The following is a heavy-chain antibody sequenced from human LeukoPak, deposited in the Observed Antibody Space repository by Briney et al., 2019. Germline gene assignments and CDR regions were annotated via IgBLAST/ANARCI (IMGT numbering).Heavy chain of an antibody. V-gene: IGHV3-33*08. CDR1: GFTFSSYS. CDR2: IWYDGSNK. Sequence: PGGSLRLSCAASGFTFSSYSMNWVRQAPGKGLEWVAVIWYDGSNKYYADSVKGRFTISRDNSKNTLYLQMNSLRAEDTAVYYCARDRVSGSYPDAFDIWGQGTMVTVSS. D-gene: IGHD1-26*01. J-gene: IGHJ3*02. CDR3: ARDRVSGSYPDAFDI.